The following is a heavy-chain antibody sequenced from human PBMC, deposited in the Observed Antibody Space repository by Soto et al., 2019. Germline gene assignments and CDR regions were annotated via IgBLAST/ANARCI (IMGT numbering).Heavy chain of an antibody. CDR2: ISYDGSNK. Sequence: QVQLVESGGGVVEPGRSLRLSCAASGFTFSSYGMHWVRQAPGKGLEWVAVISYDGSNKYYADSVKGRFTISRDNSKNTLYLQMNSLRAEDTAVYYCARDDFSRYGDHYGDWGQGTLVTVSS. CDR3: ARDDFSRYGDHYGD. CDR1: GFTFSSYG. J-gene: IGHJ4*02. D-gene: IGHD4-17*01. V-gene: IGHV3-30*03.